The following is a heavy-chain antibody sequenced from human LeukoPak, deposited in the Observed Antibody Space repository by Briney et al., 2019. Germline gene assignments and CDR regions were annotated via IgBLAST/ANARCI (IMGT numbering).Heavy chain of an antibody. CDR1: GFTFSSYG. CDR3: TSPDRGYSSGWYGY. CDR2: IRSTANGYAT. V-gene: IGHV3-73*01. D-gene: IGHD6-19*01. J-gene: IGHJ4*02. Sequence: GGSLRLSCAASGFTFSSYGMHWVRQAPGKGLEWVGRIRSTANGYATAYAASVKGRFTISRDDSKNTAYLQMNSLKTEDTAVYYCTSPDRGYSSGWYGYWGQGTLVTVSS.